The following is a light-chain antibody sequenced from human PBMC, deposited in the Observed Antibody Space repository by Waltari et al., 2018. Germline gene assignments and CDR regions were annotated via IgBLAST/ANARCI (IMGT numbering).Light chain of an antibody. Sequence: DVVMSQSPLSLPVTLGQPASISCRSSQSLVHSDGNTYLNWFQQRPGQSPRRLFYKVSNRDSGVPDRFSGSGSGTDFTLKISRVEAEDVGVYYCMQGTHWPWTFGQGTKVDI. V-gene: IGKV2-30*02. CDR2: KVS. CDR1: QSLVHSDGNTY. J-gene: IGKJ1*01. CDR3: MQGTHWPWT.